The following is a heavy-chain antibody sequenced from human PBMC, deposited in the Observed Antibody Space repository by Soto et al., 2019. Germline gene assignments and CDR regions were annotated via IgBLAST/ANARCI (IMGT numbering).Heavy chain of an antibody. CDR2: IIPIFGTA. Sequence: SVKVSCKASGGTFSSYAISWVRQAPGQGLEWMGGIIPIFGTANYAQKFQGRVTITADESTSTAYMELSSLRSEDTAVYYCARGPQIQLWSSYYFDYWGQGTLVTVSS. D-gene: IGHD5-18*01. V-gene: IGHV1-69*13. CDR1: GGTFSSYA. CDR3: ARGPQIQLWSSYYFDY. J-gene: IGHJ4*02.